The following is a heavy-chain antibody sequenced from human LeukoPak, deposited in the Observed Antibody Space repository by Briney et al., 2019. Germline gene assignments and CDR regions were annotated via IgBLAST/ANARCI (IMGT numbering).Heavy chain of an antibody. V-gene: IGHV3-33*06. Sequence: HPGTSLRLSCEASGFTFSHFGMHWVRQAPGKGLEWVAVIWSDATNQYYADSVKGRFTISRDNFKKTVSLQMNSLRAEDTAVYYRAKDAQRGFDYSNSLEHWGQGSLVTVSS. CDR2: IWSDATNQ. J-gene: IGHJ4*02. CDR3: AKDAQRGFDYSNSLEH. D-gene: IGHD4-11*01. CDR1: GFTFSHFG.